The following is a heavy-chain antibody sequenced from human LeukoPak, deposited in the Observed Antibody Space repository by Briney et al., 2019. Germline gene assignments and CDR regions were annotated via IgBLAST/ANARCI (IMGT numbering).Heavy chain of an antibody. J-gene: IGHJ2*01. Sequence: GGSLRLSCAASGFPFSSYAMGWVRQAPRKGLEWVSAITASSGGTYYADSVKGRFTISRDNSTNTLYLQINSLRAEDAAIYYCAKIRFYYDSSFDYWYFDLWGRGTLVTVSS. D-gene: IGHD3-22*01. CDR2: ITASSGGT. CDR3: AKIRFYYDSSFDYWYFDL. CDR1: GFPFSSYA. V-gene: IGHV3-23*01.